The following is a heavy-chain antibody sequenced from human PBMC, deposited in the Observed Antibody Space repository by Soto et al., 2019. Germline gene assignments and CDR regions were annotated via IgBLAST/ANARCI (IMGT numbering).Heavy chain of an antibody. CDR2: ISYDGSNK. Sequence: LRLSCAASGFTFSSYGMHWVRRAPGKGLEWVAVISYDGSNKYYADSVKGRFTISRDNSKNTLYLQMNSLRAEDTAVYYCAKDLGYCSSTSCYTFDYWGQGTLVTVSS. J-gene: IGHJ4*02. CDR3: AKDLGYCSSTSCYTFDY. D-gene: IGHD2-2*02. CDR1: GFTFSSYG. V-gene: IGHV3-30*18.